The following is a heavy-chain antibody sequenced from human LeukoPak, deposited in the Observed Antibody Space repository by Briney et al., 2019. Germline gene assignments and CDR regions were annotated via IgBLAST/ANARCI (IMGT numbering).Heavy chain of an antibody. J-gene: IGHJ5*02. D-gene: IGHD1-26*01. V-gene: IGHV1-2*02. CDR2: INPNSGGT. CDR1: GYTFTGYY. CDR3: ARVSSGSYMINWFDP. Sequence: ASVKVSCKASGYTFTGYYMHWVRQAPGQGLEWMGWINPNSGGTNYAQKFQGRVTMTRDTSISTAYMELSSLRSEDTAVYYCARVSSGSYMINWFDPWGQGTLVTVSS.